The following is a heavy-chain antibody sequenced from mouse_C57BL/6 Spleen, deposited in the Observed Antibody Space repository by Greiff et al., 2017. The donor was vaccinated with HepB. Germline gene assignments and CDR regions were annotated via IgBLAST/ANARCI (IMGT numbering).Heavy chain of an antibody. V-gene: IGHV14-1*01. CDR2: IDPEDGDT. CDR1: GFNIKDYY. CDR3: TTPSTTVVAPPFAY. J-gene: IGHJ3*01. D-gene: IGHD1-1*01. Sequence: VQLQQSGAELVRPGASVKLSCTASGFNIKDYYMHWVKQRPEQGLEWIGRIDPEDGDTEYAPKFQGKATMTADTSSNTAYLQLSSLTSEDTAVYYCTTPSTTVVAPPFAYWGQGTLVTVSA.